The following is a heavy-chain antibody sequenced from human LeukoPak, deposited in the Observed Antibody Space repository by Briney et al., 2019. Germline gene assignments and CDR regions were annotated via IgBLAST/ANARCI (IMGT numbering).Heavy chain of an antibody. CDR1: GYSFTGYY. CDR2: INPNSGAT. J-gene: IGHJ4*02. CDR3: ARAPDDYDFWSGPFDY. V-gene: IGHV1-2*02. Sequence: ASVKVSCKASGYSFTGYYVHWVRQAPGQGLEWMGWINPNSGATDYEQNFQGRVTMTRDTSISTAYMEVSRLRSDDTAVYYCARAPDDYDFWSGPFDYWGRGTLVTVSS. D-gene: IGHD3-3*01.